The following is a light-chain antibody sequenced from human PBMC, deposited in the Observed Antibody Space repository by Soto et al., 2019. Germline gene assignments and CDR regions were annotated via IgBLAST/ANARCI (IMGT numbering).Light chain of an antibody. CDR3: QHYDSYSWT. J-gene: IGKJ1*01. Sequence: DIQMTQSPSTLSGSVGDRVTITCRASQTISSWLAWYQQKPGTAPNLLIYDVSSLESGVSSRFSGSGSGTEFNLTISSLQRNDFATYYCQHYDSYSWTFGQGTKVDI. CDR2: DVS. CDR1: QTISSW. V-gene: IGKV1-5*01.